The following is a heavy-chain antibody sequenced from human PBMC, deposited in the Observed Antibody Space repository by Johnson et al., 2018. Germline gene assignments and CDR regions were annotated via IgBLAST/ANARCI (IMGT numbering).Heavy chain of an antibody. CDR2: IWYDGSNK. Sequence: QVQLVQSGGVVVQPGGSLRLSCAASGFTFRSYGMHWVRQAPGKGLEWVAVIWYDGSNKYYVDSVKGRFTISRDNSKNTLYLQMNSLRAEDTAVYYCARLPYDRGNWYLDLWGRGTLVTVSS. CDR3: ARLPYDRGNWYLDL. CDR1: GFTFRSYG. J-gene: IGHJ2*01. V-gene: IGHV3-33*08. D-gene: IGHD3-10*02.